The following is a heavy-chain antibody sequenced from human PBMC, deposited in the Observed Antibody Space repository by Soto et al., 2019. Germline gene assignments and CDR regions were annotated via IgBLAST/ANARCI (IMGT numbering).Heavy chain of an antibody. CDR1: GFTFSSYS. V-gene: IGHV3-48*02. CDR3: ASLYIVVVVAATPPLYYYRLAV. J-gene: IGHJ6*02. D-gene: IGHD2-15*01. Sequence: GGSLRLSCAASGFTFSSYSMNWVRQAPGKGLEWVSYISSSSSTIYYADSVKGRFTISRDNAKNSLYLQMNSLRDEDTAVYYCASLYIVVVVAATPPLYYYRLAVWGQGTTVTVSS. CDR2: ISSSSSTI.